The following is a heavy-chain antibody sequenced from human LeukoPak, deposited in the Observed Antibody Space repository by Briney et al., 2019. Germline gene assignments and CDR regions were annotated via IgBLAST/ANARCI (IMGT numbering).Heavy chain of an antibody. CDR2: ISYDGSNK. CDR3: VKDLSGSFSFDQ. D-gene: IGHD1-26*01. CDR1: GFTFSSYN. V-gene: IGHV3-30*14. Sequence: GGSLILSCVASGFTFSSYNMHWVRQAPGKGLEWVAVISYDGSNKYYADSVKGRSTVARDNSKNTLYLQMSSLRPEDTAVYYCVKDLSGSFSFDQWGQGTLVTVSS. J-gene: IGHJ4*02.